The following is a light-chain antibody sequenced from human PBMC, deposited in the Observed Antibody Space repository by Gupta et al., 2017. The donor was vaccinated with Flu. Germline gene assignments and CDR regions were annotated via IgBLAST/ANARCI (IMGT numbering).Light chain of an antibody. J-gene: IGLJ3*02. CDR2: DDG. Sequence: QSVLTQPPSVSAAPGQRVTISCSGSRSNIGGNYVSWYQQAPGPAPNLLIYDDGRRSSGIPDRFSASKSGTTATLDITGLQAGEEADYFWDTADRSRSACVFGGGTKLTVL. CDR1: RSNIGGNY. CDR3: DTADRSRSACV. V-gene: IGLV1-51*02.